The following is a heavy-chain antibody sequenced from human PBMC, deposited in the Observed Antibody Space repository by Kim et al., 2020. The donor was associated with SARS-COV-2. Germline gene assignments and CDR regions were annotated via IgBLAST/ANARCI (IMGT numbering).Heavy chain of an antibody. Sequence: GGSLRLSCAASGFTFSSYSMNWVRQAPGKGLVWVSYISSSSSTIYYADSVKGRFTITRDNAKNSLYLQMNSLRDEDTAVYYCAMVAQIDYYYYMDVWGKGTTVTVS. J-gene: IGHJ6*03. CDR2: ISSSSSTI. CDR1: GFTFSSYS. V-gene: IGHV3-48*02. D-gene: IGHD2-15*01. CDR3: AMVAQIDYYYYMDV.